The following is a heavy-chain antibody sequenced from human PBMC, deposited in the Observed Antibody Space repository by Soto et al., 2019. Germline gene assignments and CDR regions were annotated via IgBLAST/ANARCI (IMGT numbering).Heavy chain of an antibody. CDR3: AKEKLGDSGGWLYYYGMDV. Sequence: GGSLRLSCAASGFTFSSYGMHWVRQAPGKGLEWVAVISYDGSNKYYADSVKGRFTISRDNSKNTLYLQMNSLRAEDTAVYYCAKEKLGDSGGWLYYYGMDVWGQGTTVTVSS. CDR1: GFTFSSYG. D-gene: IGHD6-19*01. J-gene: IGHJ6*02. V-gene: IGHV3-30*18. CDR2: ISYDGSNK.